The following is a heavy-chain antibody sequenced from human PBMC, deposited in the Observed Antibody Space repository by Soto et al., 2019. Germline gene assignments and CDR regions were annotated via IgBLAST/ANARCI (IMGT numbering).Heavy chain of an antibody. CDR1: GFTFSSYA. J-gene: IGHJ4*02. D-gene: IGHD2-15*01. Sequence: PGGSLRLSCAASGFTFSSYAMSWVHQAPGKGLEWVSAISGSGGSTYYADSVKGRFTISRDNSKNTLYLQMNSLRAEDTAVYYCAKDGHEVVVAATGDYWGQGTLVTVPQ. CDR2: ISGSGGST. V-gene: IGHV3-23*01. CDR3: AKDGHEVVVAATGDY.